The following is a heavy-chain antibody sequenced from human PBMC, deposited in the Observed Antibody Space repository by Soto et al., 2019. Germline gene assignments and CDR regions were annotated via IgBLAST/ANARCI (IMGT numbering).Heavy chain of an antibody. J-gene: IGHJ5*02. CDR2: IYYSGST. CDR1: GGSVSSGSYY. V-gene: IGHV4-61*01. Sequence: PSETLSLTCTVSGGSVSSGSYYWSWIRQPPGKGLEWIGYIYYSGSTNYNPSLKSRVTISVDTSKNQFSLKLSSVTAADTAVYYCARGRGRGWFDPWGQGTLVTVSS. CDR3: ARGRGRGWFDP. D-gene: IGHD3-10*01.